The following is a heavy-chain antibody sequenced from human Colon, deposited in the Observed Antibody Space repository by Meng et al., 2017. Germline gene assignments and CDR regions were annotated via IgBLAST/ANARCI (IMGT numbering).Heavy chain of an antibody. CDR3: AVASSATGNWFDP. V-gene: IGHV5-51*01. CDR1: GYTFSSYW. J-gene: IGHJ5*02. Sequence: GESLKISCKGSGYTFSSYWIAWVRQTPGKGLEWMGMIYAGDSDTRYSPSFQGQVTISVDKSISTAYLQWTSLTASDTAIYYCAVASSATGNWFDPWGQGTLVTVSS. D-gene: IGHD6-13*01. CDR2: IYAGDSDT.